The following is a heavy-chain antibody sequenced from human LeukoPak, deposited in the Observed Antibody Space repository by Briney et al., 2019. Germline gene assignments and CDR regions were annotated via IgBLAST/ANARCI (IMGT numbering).Heavy chain of an antibody. J-gene: IGHJ4*02. V-gene: IGHV4-59*01. CDR2: IYYSGST. D-gene: IGHD3-3*01. CDR3: ARLDTIFGVAKGFDY. Sequence: PSETLSLTCTVSGGSISGYYWSWIRQPPGKGLEYIGYIYYSGSTNYGPSLKSRVTISVDTSNHQFSLKLSSVTAADTAVYYCARLDTIFGVAKGFDYWGQGTLVTVSS. CDR1: GGSISGYY.